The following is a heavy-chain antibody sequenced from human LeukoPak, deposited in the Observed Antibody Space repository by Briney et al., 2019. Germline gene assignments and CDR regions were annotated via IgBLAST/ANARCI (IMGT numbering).Heavy chain of an antibody. CDR3: ARPISIATAGNYYYGMDV. CDR2: INSDGSST. Sequence: GGSLRLSSAASGFTFRSYWMHWVRQAPGKGLVWVPRINSDGSSTSYADSVKGRFTISRDNAKNTLNLQMDNLRAEDTAVYYCARPISIATAGNYYYGMDVWGQGTTVTVSS. V-gene: IGHV3-74*01. D-gene: IGHD6-13*01. J-gene: IGHJ6*02. CDR1: GFTFRSYW.